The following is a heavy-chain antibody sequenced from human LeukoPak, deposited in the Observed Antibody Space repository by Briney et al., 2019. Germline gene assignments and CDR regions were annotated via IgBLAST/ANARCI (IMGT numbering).Heavy chain of an antibody. CDR3: ATRYDILTGSPFDH. V-gene: IGHV3-21*01. D-gene: IGHD3-9*01. Sequence: GGSLRLSCAASGFTFSSYAMNWVRQAPGKGLEWVSSISSSSSYIYYADSVKGRFTISRDNAKNSLYLQMNSLRAEDTAVYYCATRYDILTGSPFDHWGQGTLVTVSS. J-gene: IGHJ4*02. CDR1: GFTFSSYA. CDR2: ISSSSSYI.